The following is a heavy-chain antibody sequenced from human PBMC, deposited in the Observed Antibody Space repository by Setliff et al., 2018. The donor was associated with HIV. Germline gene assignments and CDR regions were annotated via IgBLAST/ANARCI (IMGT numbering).Heavy chain of an antibody. D-gene: IGHD3-22*01. J-gene: IGHJ4*02. V-gene: IGHV1-69*06. CDR2: IIPIFGTP. CDR1: GGTFSSFA. Sequence: SVKVSCKASGGTFSSFAISWVRQAPGQGLEWLGRIIPIFGTPNYAQKFQGRVTITADKSTSTAYMELSSLRSEDTAVYYCARWREDRRDFDYWGQGTLVT. CDR3: ARWREDRRDFDY.